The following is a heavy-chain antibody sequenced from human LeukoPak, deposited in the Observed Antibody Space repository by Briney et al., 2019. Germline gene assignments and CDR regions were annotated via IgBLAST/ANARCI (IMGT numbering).Heavy chain of an antibody. CDR2: INPSGGST. V-gene: IGHV1-46*01. D-gene: IGHD6-19*01. Sequence: ASVKVSCKASGYTFTSYYMHWVRQAPGQGLEWMGIINPSGGSTSYAQKFQGRVTMTRDTSTSTVYMELSSLRSEDMAVYYCARDASTGYSSGWSFDYWGQGTLVTVSS. CDR1: GYTFTSYY. CDR3: ARDASTGYSSGWSFDY. J-gene: IGHJ4*02.